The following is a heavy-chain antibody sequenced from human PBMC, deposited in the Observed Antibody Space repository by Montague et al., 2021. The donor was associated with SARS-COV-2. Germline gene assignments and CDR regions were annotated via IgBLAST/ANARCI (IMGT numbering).Heavy chain of an antibody. V-gene: IGHV4-61*01. CDR3: AREYRIELWQTNWYFGL. Sequence: SETLSLTCTVSGGSISSNSYYWAWIRQPPGKGLEWIGYIYHSGNTKYNPSLKSRVSISADTSKNQFSLRLSSVTAADTAVYYCAREYRIELWQTNWYFGLWGRGTLVTVSS. J-gene: IGHJ2*01. CDR2: IYHSGNT. D-gene: IGHD5-18*01. CDR1: GGSISSNSYY.